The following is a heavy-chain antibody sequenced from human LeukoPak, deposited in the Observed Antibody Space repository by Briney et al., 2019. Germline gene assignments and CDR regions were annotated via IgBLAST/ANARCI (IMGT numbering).Heavy chain of an antibody. Sequence: PGRSLRLSCTASGFTFGDYAMSWVRQAPGKGLEWVGFIRSKAYGGTTEYAASVKGRFTISRDDSKSIAYLQMNSLKTEDTAVCYCTRDSDTVRGSSDTFDIWGQGTMVTVSS. CDR2: IRSKAYGGTT. CDR1: GFTFGDYA. D-gene: IGHD3-10*01. V-gene: IGHV3-49*04. CDR3: TRDSDTVRGSSDTFDI. J-gene: IGHJ3*02.